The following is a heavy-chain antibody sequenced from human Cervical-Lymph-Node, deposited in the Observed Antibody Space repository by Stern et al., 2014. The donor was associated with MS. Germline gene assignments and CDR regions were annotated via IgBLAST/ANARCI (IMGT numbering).Heavy chain of an antibody. CDR2: IYPGDSQP. CDR1: GYNFTTYW. J-gene: IGHJ1*01. Sequence: QLVQSGAEVKKPGESLKISCKGSGYNFTTYWIAWVRQMPGRGLEWMGLIYPGDSQPRYSPSFQGHVTMSADPSISTAYLQWSSLKASDTAIYYCARPSNSGLFLHHWGQGTLVTVSS. V-gene: IGHV5-51*01. CDR3: ARPSNSGLFLHH. D-gene: IGHD6-19*01.